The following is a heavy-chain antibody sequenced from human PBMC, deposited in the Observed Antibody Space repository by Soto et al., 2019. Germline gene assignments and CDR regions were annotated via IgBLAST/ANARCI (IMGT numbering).Heavy chain of an antibody. CDR2: ISAAGDP. Sequence: EVQLVESGGGLVQPGGSLRLSCAASGFTFRNYDMHWVRQGTGKGLEWVSGISAAGDPDYADSVEGRFTISRENAQNSFFLQMNSLRVGDTAVYYCARTDRYFYGRDVWGQGTTVIVSS. J-gene: IGHJ6*02. V-gene: IGHV3-13*05. CDR1: GFTFRNYD. CDR3: ARTDRYFYGRDV.